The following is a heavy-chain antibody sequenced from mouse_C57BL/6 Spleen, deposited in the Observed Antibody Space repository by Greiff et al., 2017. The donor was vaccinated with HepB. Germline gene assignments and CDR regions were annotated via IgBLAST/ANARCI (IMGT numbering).Heavy chain of an antibody. V-gene: IGHV2-2*01. CDR2: IWSGGST. J-gene: IGHJ4*01. Sequence: VQLQQSGPGLVQPSQRLSITCTVSGFSLTSYGVHWVRQSPGKGLEWLGVIWSGGSTDYNAAFISRLSISKDNSKSQVFFKMNSLQADDTAIYYCARNSDYGSSFYAMDYWGQGTSVTVSS. CDR1: GFSLTSYG. D-gene: IGHD1-1*01. CDR3: ARNSDYGSSFYAMDY.